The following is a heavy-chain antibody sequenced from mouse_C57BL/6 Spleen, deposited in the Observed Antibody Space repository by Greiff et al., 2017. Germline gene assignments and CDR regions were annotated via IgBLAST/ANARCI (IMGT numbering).Heavy chain of an antibody. CDR1: GYTFTSYW. J-gene: IGHJ4*01. V-gene: IGHV1-50*01. Sequence: QVQLQQPGAELVKPGASVKLSCKASGYTFTSYWMQWVKQRPGQGLEWIGEIDPSDSYTNYNQKFKGKATLTVDTSSSTAYMQLSSLTSEDSAVYYCARGGEHYNAMDYWGQGTSVTVSS. CDR3: ARGGEHYNAMDY. CDR2: IDPSDSYT.